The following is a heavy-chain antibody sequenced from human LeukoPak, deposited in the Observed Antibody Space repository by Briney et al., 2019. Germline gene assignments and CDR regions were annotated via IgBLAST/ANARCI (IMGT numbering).Heavy chain of an antibody. D-gene: IGHD6-19*01. Sequence: GGSLRLSCAASGFTFGSYAMNWVRQAPGEGLEWVSVISGTGGSTYYADSVKGRFAISRDNSNNTVYLQMNSLTAEDTAFYYCAKSPNLVTVAARFDYWGQGALVTVSS. J-gene: IGHJ4*02. CDR1: GFTFGSYA. CDR3: AKSPNLVTVAARFDY. V-gene: IGHV3-23*01. CDR2: ISGTGGST.